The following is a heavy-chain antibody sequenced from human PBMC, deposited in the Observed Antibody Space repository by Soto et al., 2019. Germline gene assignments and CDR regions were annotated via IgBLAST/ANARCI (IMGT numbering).Heavy chain of an antibody. CDR2: MNPINGAT. Sequence: ASVKVSCKASGYDFTAYDINWVRQASGQGLEWMAWMNPINGATGSARRFQGRVSMTRNTATGTAYLELTSLRSDDTAVYYCGRGPSPRAPAGGTPFYYAMDDWGQGTTVTVCS. V-gene: IGHV1-8*02. CDR3: GRGPSPRAPAGGTPFYYAMDD. D-gene: IGHD6-13*01. CDR1: GYDFTAYD. J-gene: IGHJ6*02.